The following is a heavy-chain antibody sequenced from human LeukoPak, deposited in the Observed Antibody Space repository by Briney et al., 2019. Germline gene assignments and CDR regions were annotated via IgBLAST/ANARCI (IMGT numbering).Heavy chain of an antibody. CDR3: ARGPARYIASRPVY. CDR2: INIANGNT. J-gene: IGHJ4*02. Sequence: ASVKLSCNASGYSFISCTMHWVRKAPGQGPEWMGWINIANGNTIYSQPLQGRVTITRDTSASTVYMELSSLRSEDMAVYYCARGPARYIASRPVYWGQGTLVTVSS. D-gene: IGHD6-6*01. V-gene: IGHV1-3*03. CDR1: GYSFISCT.